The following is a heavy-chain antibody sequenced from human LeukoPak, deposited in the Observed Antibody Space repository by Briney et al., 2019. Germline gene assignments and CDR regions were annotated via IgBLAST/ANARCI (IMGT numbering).Heavy chain of an antibody. CDR3: ARDFWGAYRVDFYDY. D-gene: IGHD3-3*01. CDR1: GFTFSNYW. J-gene: IGHJ4*02. V-gene: IGHV3-7*01. Sequence: GGSLRLSCAASGFTFSNYWMSWVRRAPGKGLEWVAHIKQDGSETYYVDSVRGRFTISRDNAKNSLYLQMNSLRADDTAIYYCARDFWGAYRVDFYDYWGQGALVTVSS. CDR2: IKQDGSET.